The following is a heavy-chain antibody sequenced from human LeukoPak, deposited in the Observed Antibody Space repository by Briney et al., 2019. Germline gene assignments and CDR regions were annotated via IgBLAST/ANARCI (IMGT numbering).Heavy chain of an antibody. Sequence: SETLSLTCTVSGGSISSSSYYWGWIRQPPGKGLEWIGSIYYSGSTYYNPSLKSRVTISVDTSKNQFSLKLSSVTAADTAVYYCAASSGVEDDFDYWGQGTLVTVSS. V-gene: IGHV4-39*01. CDR1: GGSISSSSYY. CDR3: AASSGVEDDFDY. J-gene: IGHJ4*02. D-gene: IGHD6-19*01. CDR2: IYYSGST.